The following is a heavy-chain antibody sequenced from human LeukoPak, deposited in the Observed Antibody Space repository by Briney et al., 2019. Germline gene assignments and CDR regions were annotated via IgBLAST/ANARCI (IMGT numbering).Heavy chain of an antibody. J-gene: IGHJ3*02. CDR1: GFTFSSYS. Sequence: GGSLRLSCAASGFTFSSYSMNWVRQAPGKGLEWVSSISSSSRYIYYGDSVKGRFTISRDNTKNSLYLHMNSLRAEDTAVYYCARTPYGSGSLDAFDIWGQGTMVTVSS. D-gene: IGHD3-10*01. V-gene: IGHV3-21*01. CDR2: ISSSSRYI. CDR3: ARTPYGSGSLDAFDI.